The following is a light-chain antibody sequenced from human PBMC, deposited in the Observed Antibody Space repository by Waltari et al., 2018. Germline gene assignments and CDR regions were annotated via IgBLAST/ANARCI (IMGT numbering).Light chain of an antibody. CDR1: SSNIGSNT. V-gene: IGLV1-44*01. CDR3: AAWDVSLKGV. CDR2: RHN. Sequence: QSVLTQPPSASGTPGQRVTISCSGSSSNIGSNTVHRYQQPPGMAPQLIISRHNQRSSGLPDRFSVSTSGTSSSLAISGLQSDDEADYYCAAWDVSLKGVFGGGTKVTVL. J-gene: IGLJ2*01.